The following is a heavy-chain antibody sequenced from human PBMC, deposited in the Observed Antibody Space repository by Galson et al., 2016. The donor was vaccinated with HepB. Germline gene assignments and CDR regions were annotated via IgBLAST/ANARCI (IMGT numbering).Heavy chain of an antibody. CDR2: FDHEDAER. D-gene: IGHD3-10*01. CDR1: GDTLTELT. Sequence: SVKVSCKVSGDTLTELTMHWVRQAPGKGLEWMGGFDHEDAERLYAQKFQGRVIMTEDTSTDTAYMELSSLRSEDTAVYYCAIRNFGELWFDPWGQGTLVTVSS. J-gene: IGHJ5*02. CDR3: AIRNFGELWFDP. V-gene: IGHV1-24*01.